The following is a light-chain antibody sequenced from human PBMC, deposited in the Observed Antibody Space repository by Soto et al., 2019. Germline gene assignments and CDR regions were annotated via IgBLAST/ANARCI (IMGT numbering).Light chain of an antibody. CDR1: QSVTSN. CDR2: GAS. Sequence: EIVMTQSPVTLSVSPGERATLSCRASQSVTSNLAWYQQKPGQAPRLLIYGASTRATGIPARFSGSGSGTEFTLTISNLQSEDFVIYYCQQFNDWPRTFGQGTKVDIK. CDR3: QQFNDWPRT. J-gene: IGKJ1*01. V-gene: IGKV3-15*01.